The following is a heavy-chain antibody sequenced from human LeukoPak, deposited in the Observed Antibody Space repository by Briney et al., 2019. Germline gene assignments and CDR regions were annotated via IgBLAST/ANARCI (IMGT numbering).Heavy chain of an antibody. CDR1: GFTVSTNY. D-gene: IGHD3-22*01. J-gene: IGHJ3*02. V-gene: IGHV3-33*08. Sequence: GGSLRPSCAASGFTVSTNYMSWVRQAPGKGLEWVAVIWYDGSYKYYADSVKGRFTISRDNSKNTLYLQMNSLRAEDTAVYYCAREYFYDSSGYSDAFDIWGQGTMVTVSS. CDR3: AREYFYDSSGYSDAFDI. CDR2: IWYDGSYK.